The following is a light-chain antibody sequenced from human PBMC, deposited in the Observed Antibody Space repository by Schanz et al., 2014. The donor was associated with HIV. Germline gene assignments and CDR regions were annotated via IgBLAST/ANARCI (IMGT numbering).Light chain of an antibody. V-gene: IGKV1-5*01. CDR1: HGINRW. J-gene: IGKJ5*01. CDR3: QQYDNFPPSIT. CDR2: AAS. Sequence: DIQMTQSPSTLSASIGDRVTISCRASHGINRWLAWYQQKPGKAPKRLIYAASSLQSGVPSRFSGSGSGTEFTLTISSLQPEDIATYYCQQYDNFPPSITFGQGTRLEIK.